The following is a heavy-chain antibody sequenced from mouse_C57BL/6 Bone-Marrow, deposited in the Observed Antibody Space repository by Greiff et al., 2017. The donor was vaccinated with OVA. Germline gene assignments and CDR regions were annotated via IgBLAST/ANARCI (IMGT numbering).Heavy chain of an antibody. D-gene: IGHD3-3*01. V-gene: IGHV3-1*01. CDR1: GYSITSGYD. CDR2: ISYSGST. Sequence: EVKLMESGPGMVKPSQSLSLTCTVTGYSITSGYDWHWIRHFPGNKLEWMGYISYSGSTNYNPSLKSRISITHDTSKNHFFLKLNSVTTEDTATYYCAREGFLGGFAYWGQGTLVTVSA. CDR3: AREGFLGGFAY. J-gene: IGHJ3*01.